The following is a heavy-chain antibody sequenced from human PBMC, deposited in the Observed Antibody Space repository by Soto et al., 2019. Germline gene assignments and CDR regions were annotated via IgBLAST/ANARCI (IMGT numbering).Heavy chain of an antibody. CDR2: VSGSGSYI. J-gene: IGHJ6*04. CDR3: ARAGLGPSKASGV. CDR1: GFIFSSYT. D-gene: IGHD6-13*01. Sequence: GGSLRLSCTASGFIFSSYTINWVRQAPGKGLAWVSSVSGSGSYIYIAASMKGRITISRDNAQNSVHLQMNSLRVEDTAVYCCARAGLGPSKASGVWGKGTNGTVSS. V-gene: IGHV3-21*06.